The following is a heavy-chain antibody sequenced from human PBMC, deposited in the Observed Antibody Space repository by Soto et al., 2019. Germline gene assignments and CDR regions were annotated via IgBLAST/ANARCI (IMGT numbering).Heavy chain of an antibody. Sequence: ASVKVSCKASGYTFTSYGISWVRQAPGQGLEWMGWISAYNGNTIYAQKFQGRVTMTEDTSTDTAYMELSSLRSEDTAVYYCARELRYFDWSPTRYGMDVWGQGTTVTVSS. CDR2: ISAYNGNT. V-gene: IGHV1-18*01. D-gene: IGHD3-9*01. J-gene: IGHJ6*02. CDR3: ARELRYFDWSPTRYGMDV. CDR1: GYTFTSYG.